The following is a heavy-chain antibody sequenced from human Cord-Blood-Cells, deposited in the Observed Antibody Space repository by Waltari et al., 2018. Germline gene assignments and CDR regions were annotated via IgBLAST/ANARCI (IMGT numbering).Heavy chain of an antibody. CDR1: GYTLTELS. CDR3: ATLGYCSSTSCYFGMDV. D-gene: IGHD2-2*01. V-gene: IGHV1-24*01. CDR2: VEPEDGET. J-gene: IGHJ6*02. Sequence: QVQLVQSGAEVKKPGASVKVSCKVSGYTLTELSMHWVRQAPGKGLEWVGGVEPEDGETIYAQKFQGRVTMTEDTSTDTAYMELSSLRSEDTAVYYCATLGYCSSTSCYFGMDVWGQGTTVTVSS.